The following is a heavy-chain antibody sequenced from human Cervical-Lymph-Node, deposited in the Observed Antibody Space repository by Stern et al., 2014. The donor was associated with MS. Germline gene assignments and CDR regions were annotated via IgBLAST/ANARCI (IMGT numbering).Heavy chain of an antibody. CDR3: ARQRYFDY. CDR2: IFPGGSDI. J-gene: IGHJ4*02. CDR1: GYTLTSYW. Sequence: EVQLVQSGPEVKRPGEALKISCQASGYTLTSYWIGWVRQMPGKGLEWIAIIFPGGSDIRYSPSFQGQVTISADKSSSTAYLQWNNLKASDTAIYYCARQRYFDYWGQGTLVTVSS. V-gene: IGHV5-51*01.